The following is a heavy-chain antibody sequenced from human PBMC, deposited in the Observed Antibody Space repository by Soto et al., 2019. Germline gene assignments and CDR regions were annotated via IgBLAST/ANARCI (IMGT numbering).Heavy chain of an antibody. V-gene: IGHV1-18*01. CDR2: ISAYNGNT. D-gene: IGHD3-22*01. J-gene: IGHJ4*02. CDR3: ARDGYYDSSGYRTDFDY. Sequence: QVQLVQSGAEVKKPGASVKVSCKASGYTFTSYGISWVRQAPGQGLEWMGWISAYNGNTNYAQKLQGRVTLTTEPATRTGYVELTSLRSNDTAVSYCARDGYYDSSGYRTDFDYWGQGTLVTVSS. CDR1: GYTFTSYG.